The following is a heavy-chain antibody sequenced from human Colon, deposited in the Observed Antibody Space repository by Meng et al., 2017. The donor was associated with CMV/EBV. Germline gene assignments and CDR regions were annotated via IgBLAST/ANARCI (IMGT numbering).Heavy chain of an antibody. CDR3: AKAIDFDS. Sequence: GESLKISCVVSGLSFTDAWMSWVRQAPGKGLEWVSSISSSSSYIYYADSVKGRFTISRDNAKNSLYLQMSSLSAEDTAVYYCAKAIDFDSWGQGTLVTVSS. CDR2: ISSSSSYI. CDR1: GLSFTDAW. V-gene: IGHV3-21*01. J-gene: IGHJ4*02.